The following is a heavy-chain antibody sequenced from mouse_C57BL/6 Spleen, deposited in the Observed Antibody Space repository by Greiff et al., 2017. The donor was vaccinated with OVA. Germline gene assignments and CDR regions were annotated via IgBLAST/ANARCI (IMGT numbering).Heavy chain of an antibody. CDR3: ASSYYGYDGWFAY. CDR1: GFNIKDYY. D-gene: IGHD2-9*01. CDR2: IDPEDGET. V-gene: IGHV14-2*01. J-gene: IGHJ3*01. Sequence: LVESGAELVKPGASVKLSCTASGFNIKDYYMHWVKQRTEQGLEWIGRIDPEDGETKSAPKFQGKATITADTSSNTAYLQLSSLTSEDTAVYYCASSYYGYDGWFAYWGQGTLVTVSA.